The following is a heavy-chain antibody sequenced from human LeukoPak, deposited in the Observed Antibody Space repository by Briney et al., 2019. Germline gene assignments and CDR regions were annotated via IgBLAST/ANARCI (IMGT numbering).Heavy chain of an antibody. CDR1: GFTFSSFA. V-gene: IGHV3-23*01. D-gene: IGHD2-15*01. Sequence: GGSLRLSCAAAGFTFSSFAMNWVRQAPGKGLEWVSTITGSGSTTFYADSVKGRFTISRDNSKKTLFLQMNSLRAADTAVYFCAKQIVVVTAGMNYFDNWGQGTLVTVSS. CDR2: ITGSGSTT. CDR3: AKQIVVVTAGMNYFDN. J-gene: IGHJ4*02.